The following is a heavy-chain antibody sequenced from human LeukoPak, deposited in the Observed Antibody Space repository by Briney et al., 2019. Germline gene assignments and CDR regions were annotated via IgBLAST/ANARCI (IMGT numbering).Heavy chain of an antibody. J-gene: IGHJ6*02. CDR1: GFTSSSDW. CDR2: IKIEGRAN. V-gene: IGHV3-7*01. CDR3: AREEDYSDLMPFYYGMDV. D-gene: IGHD4-17*01. Sequence: GGCLRLSCAEPGFTSSSDWTCWGRPAPGGGRGWGAQIKIEGRANNYVDSGKGGFTIPRDNAKNSLYLQMNSLRAEDTAVYYCAREEDYSDLMPFYYGMDVWGQGTTVTVSS.